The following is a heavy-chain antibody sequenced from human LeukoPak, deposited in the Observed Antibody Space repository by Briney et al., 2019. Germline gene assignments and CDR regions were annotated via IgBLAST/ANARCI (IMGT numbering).Heavy chain of an antibody. V-gene: IGHV1-2*02. CDR3: ARVRIGQQLDKYYYYAMDV. CDR2: INPNSGGT. Sequence: ASVKVSCKASGYTFTDYYMHWVGQAPGQGLEWMGWINPNSGGTNYAQKSQGRVTMTTDTSISTAYMEVSRLRSDDTAVYYCARVRIGQQLDKYYYYAMDVWGQGTTVTVSS. CDR1: GYTFTDYY. J-gene: IGHJ6*02. D-gene: IGHD6-13*01.